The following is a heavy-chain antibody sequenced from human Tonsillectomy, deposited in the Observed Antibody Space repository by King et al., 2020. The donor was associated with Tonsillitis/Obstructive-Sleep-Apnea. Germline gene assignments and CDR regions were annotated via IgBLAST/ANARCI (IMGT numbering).Heavy chain of an antibody. V-gene: IGHV4-39*01. CDR3: ARHPRLGQYSYYYGMDV. D-gene: IGHD3-16*01. J-gene: IGHJ6*02. CDR1: GGSISSSSYY. Sequence: QLQESGPGLVKASETLSLTCTVSGGSISSSSYYWVWVRQPPGKGLEWIASIYYSGSTYYNPSLKSRVTISVDTTQNQFSLKLSSVTAADTAVYYCARHPRLGQYSYYYGMDVWGQGTTVTVSS. CDR2: IYYSGST.